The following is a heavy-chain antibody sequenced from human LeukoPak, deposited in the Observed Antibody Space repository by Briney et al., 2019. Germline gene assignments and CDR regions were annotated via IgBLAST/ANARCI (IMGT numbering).Heavy chain of an antibody. J-gene: IGHJ1*01. CDR2: ISGSGGST. V-gene: IGHV3-23*01. D-gene: IGHD3-10*01. CDR3: AKLHTVQLRLWFGELLSYFQH. CDR1: GFTFSSYA. Sequence: GGSLRLSCAASGFTFSSYAMSWVRQAPGKGLEWVSAISGSGGSTYYADSVKGRFTISRDNSKSTLYLQMNSLGAEDTAVYYCAKLHTVQLRLWFGELLSYFQHWGQGTLVTVSS.